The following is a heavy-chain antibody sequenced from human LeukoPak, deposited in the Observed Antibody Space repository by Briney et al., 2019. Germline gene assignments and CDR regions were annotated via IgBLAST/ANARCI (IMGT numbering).Heavy chain of an antibody. V-gene: IGHV4-4*09. J-gene: IGHJ4*02. CDR3: ARLDDREKFDK. CDR1: GGSISRYY. D-gene: IGHD3-22*01. Sequence: SETLSLTCSVSGGSISRYYWSWIRQPPGKGLEWIGFIYSSVTTKYNPSLKSRVSISIDMPKGQFSLKVSSVTASDTAVYYCARLDDREKFDKWGQGTLVTVSS. CDR2: IYSSVTT.